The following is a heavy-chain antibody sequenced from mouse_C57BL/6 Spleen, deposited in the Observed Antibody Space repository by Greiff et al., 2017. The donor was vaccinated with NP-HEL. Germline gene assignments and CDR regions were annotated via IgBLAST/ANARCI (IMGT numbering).Heavy chain of an antibody. CDR2: IHPSSGST. V-gene: IGHV1-64*01. CDR1: GYTFTSYW. Sequence: VQLQQPGAELVKPGASVKLSCKASGYTFTSYWMHWVKQRPGQGLEWIGMIHPSSGSTNYNEKFKSKATLTVDKYSRTAYKQLSSLTSEEAAVYYCGRGGITTVVARGAMDDWGQGTSVTVSS. J-gene: IGHJ4*01. CDR3: GRGGITTVVARGAMDD. D-gene: IGHD1-1*01.